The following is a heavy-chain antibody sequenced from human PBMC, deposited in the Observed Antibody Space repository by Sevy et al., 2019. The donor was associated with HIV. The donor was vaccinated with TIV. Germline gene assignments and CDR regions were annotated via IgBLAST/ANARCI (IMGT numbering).Heavy chain of an antibody. CDR3: ARDPSDYYDSSGYYSY. V-gene: IGHV3-7*01. CDR1: GFTFRSYW. J-gene: IGHJ4*02. CDR2: IKQDGSEK. Sequence: GGSLRLSCAASGFTFRSYWMSWVRQAPGKGLEWVANIKQDGSEKYYVDSVKGRFTISRDNAKNSLYLQVNSLRAEDTAVYYCARDPSDYYDSSGYYSYWGQGTLVTVSS. D-gene: IGHD3-22*01.